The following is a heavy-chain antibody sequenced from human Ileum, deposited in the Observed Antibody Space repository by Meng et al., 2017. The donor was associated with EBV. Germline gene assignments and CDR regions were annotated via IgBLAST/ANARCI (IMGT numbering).Heavy chain of an antibody. CDR3: ARERGGGDRGIH. CDR1: NDSSTFYNYY. J-gene: IGHJ4*02. D-gene: IGHD2-21*02. CDR2: VSYTGST. Sequence: QVPLQGWGPGLVKPWEPLSLTCFVSNDSSTFYNYYWPWTRQPPGRGLEGIGYVSYTGSTNYNSSLKRRVTISVATSKNQFSLKLTSVTAADTAVYYCARERGGGDRGIHWGQGALVTVSS. V-gene: IGHV4-61*01.